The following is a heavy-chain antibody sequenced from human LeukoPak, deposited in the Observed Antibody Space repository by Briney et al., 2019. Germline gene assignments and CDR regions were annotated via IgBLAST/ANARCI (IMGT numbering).Heavy chain of an antibody. CDR3: ARDSCSSTSCHNYDY. D-gene: IGHD2-2*02. Sequence: ASVKVSCKASGYTFTGYYMHWVRQAPGQGLEWMGWINPNSGGTNYAQKFQGRVTMTRDTSISTAYMELSRLRSDDTAVYYCARDSCSSTSCHNYDYWGQGTLVTVSS. CDR1: GYTFTGYY. J-gene: IGHJ4*02. V-gene: IGHV1-2*02. CDR2: INPNSGGT.